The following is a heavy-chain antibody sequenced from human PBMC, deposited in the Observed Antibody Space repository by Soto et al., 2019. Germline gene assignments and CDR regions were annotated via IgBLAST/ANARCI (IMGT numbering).Heavy chain of an antibody. V-gene: IGHV3-7*01. CDR2: IKFDGSEK. J-gene: IGHJ1*01. Sequence: EVQLVESGGGLVQPGGSLTLSCEASGSTFSAYWMIWVRQAPGKGLEWVGNIKFDGSEKNYVDSVKGRFTISRDNARNSLYLQMSSLRAEDTAVYYCARDPSDLWEPDQYFQHWGQGTLVTVSS. CDR1: GSTFSAYW. CDR3: ARDPSDLWEPDQYFQH. D-gene: IGHD1-26*01.